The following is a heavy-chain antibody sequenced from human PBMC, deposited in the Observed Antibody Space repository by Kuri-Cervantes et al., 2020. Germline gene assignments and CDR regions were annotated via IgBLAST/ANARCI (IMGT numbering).Heavy chain of an antibody. J-gene: IGHJ6*02. CDR1: GFPFSNYA. Sequence: GESLKISCAASGFPFSNYAMSWVRQAPGKGLEWVSAISGSGISSYYADSVKGRFTISRDNSKNTLYLQMNSLRAEDTAVYYCARGRVCLRYFDWLCSDYGMDVWGQGTTVTVSS. CDR3: ARGRVCLRYFDWLCSDYGMDV. CDR2: ISGSGISS. D-gene: IGHD3-9*01. V-gene: IGHV3-23*01.